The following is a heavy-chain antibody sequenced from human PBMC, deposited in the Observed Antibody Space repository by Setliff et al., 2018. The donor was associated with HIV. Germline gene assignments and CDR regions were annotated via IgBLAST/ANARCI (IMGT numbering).Heavy chain of an antibody. CDR1: GGTFNTYP. J-gene: IGHJ1*01. CDR2: IAPNLRMP. CDR3: ARNSDTAGYFLY. Sequence: SVKVSCKTSGGTFNTYPIAWVRQAPGQGLEWMGGIAPNLRMPNYIQKFKGRLTITADESTSTVYMDLHSLTSEDTAVYYCARNSDTAGYFLYWGQGTPVTVSS. V-gene: IGHV1-69*10. D-gene: IGHD6-13*01.